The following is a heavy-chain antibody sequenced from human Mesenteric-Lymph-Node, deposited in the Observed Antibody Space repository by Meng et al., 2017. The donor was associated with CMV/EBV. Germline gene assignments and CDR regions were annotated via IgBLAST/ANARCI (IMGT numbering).Heavy chain of an antibody. CDR1: GFTFSSYW. Sequence: GESLKISCAASGFTFSSYWMSWVRQAPGKGLEWVANIKQDGSEKYYVDSVKGRFTISRDNSKNTLYLQMNSLRAEDTAVYYCARDPLRWADFWSGAHNWFDPWGQGTLVTVSS. CDR3: ARDPLRWADFWSGAHNWFDP. J-gene: IGHJ5*02. V-gene: IGHV3-7*01. CDR2: IKQDGSEK. D-gene: IGHD3-3*01.